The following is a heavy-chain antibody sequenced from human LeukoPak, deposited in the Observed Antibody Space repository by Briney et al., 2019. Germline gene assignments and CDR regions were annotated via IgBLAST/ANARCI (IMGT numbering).Heavy chain of an antibody. J-gene: IGHJ4*02. D-gene: IGHD2/OR15-2a*01. Sequence: GGSLRLSCAASGFTFSSYAMHWVRQAPGKGLEWVAVISYDGSNKYYADSVKGRFTISRDNSKNTLYLQMNSLRAEDTAVYYCVSFYETYWGRGTLVTVSS. CDR2: ISYDGSNK. V-gene: IGHV3-30*04. CDR3: VSFYETY. CDR1: GFTFSSYA.